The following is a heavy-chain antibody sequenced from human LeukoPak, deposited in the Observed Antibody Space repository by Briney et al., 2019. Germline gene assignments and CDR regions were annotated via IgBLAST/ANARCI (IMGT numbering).Heavy chain of an antibody. CDR2: LSGNGGRT. Sequence: GGSVSLSCGVCGFLLHIYAVSWVRAARGRGCVWLSALSGNGGRTYYADSVKGRFTISIDNSKNTRYLQMNSLTAEDTAIYYCAKGNPDSRSPFTAEYFQHWGQGTLVTVSS. CDR1: GFLLHIYA. J-gene: IGHJ1*01. D-gene: IGHD5-18*01. CDR3: AKGNPDSRSPFTAEYFQH. V-gene: IGHV3-23*01.